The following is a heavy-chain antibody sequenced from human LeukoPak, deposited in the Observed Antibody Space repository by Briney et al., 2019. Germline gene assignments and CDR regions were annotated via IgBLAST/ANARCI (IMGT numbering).Heavy chain of an antibody. V-gene: IGHV4-59*12. CDR3: ARNGYCSSTSCFYYMDV. CDR1: GGSISSYY. D-gene: IGHD2-2*01. Sequence: SETLSLTCTVSGGSISSYYWSWIRQPPGKGLEWIGYIYYSGSTNYNPSLKSRVTISVDTSKNQFSLKLSSVTAADTAVYYCARNGYCSSTSCFYYMDVWGKGTTVTVSS. CDR2: IYYSGST. J-gene: IGHJ6*03.